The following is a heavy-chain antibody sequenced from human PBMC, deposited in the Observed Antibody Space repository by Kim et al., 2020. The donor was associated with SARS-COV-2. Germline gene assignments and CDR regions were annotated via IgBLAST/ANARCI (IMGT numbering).Heavy chain of an antibody. CDR3: AKSLDYSYYMDV. Sequence: NPSCKSRVTISFDTSKNHFSLKLRSVTAADTAVYFCAKSLDYSYYMDVWGEGTTVVVSS. J-gene: IGHJ6*03. V-gene: IGHV4-59*01.